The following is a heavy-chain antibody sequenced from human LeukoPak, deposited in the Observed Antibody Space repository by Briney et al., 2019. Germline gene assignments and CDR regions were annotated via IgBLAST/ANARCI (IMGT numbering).Heavy chain of an antibody. CDR2: IIPILNVA. J-gene: IGHJ3*02. Sequence: ASVKVSCKASGGSFNSYVITWVRQAPAQGLEWMGRIIPILNVANFAQKFQGRVTITADKSTNTAHMELSSLRSEDTAVYYCTREGVYSPDGSGYHRDAFDIWGQGTVVTVSS. CDR1: GGSFNSYV. CDR3: TREGVYSPDGSGYHRDAFDI. D-gene: IGHD3-22*01. V-gene: IGHV1-69*04.